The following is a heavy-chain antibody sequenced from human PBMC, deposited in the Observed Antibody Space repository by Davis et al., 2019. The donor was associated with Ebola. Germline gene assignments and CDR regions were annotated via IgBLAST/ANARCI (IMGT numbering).Heavy chain of an antibody. V-gene: IGHV1-2*02. D-gene: IGHD1-1*01. CDR1: RYTFTNYF. Sequence: ASVKVSCKTSRYTFTNYFVHWVRQAPGQGPEWMGSINCNTGDTSIGTAYMELSRLESDDTAVYYCARETVTTGTKAFDIWGQGTVVTVSS. J-gene: IGHJ3*02. CDR2: INCNTG. CDR3: ARETVTTGTKAFDI.